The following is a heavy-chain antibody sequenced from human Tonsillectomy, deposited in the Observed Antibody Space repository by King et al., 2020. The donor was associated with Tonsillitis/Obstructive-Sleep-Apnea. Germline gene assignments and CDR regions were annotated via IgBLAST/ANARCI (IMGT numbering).Heavy chain of an antibody. J-gene: IGHJ4*02. V-gene: IGHV1-18*01. CDR1: GYIFNNYG. CDR3: ARASPYFDY. CDR2: ISAYNGNR. Sequence: QLVQSGGEVKKPGASVKVSCKTSGYIFNNYGITWVRQAPGQGLEWMAWISAYNGNRNYAQMFQGRVTMTTDTSTSTAYMELRSLRSDDTAVYYCARASPYFDYWGQGTLVTVSS.